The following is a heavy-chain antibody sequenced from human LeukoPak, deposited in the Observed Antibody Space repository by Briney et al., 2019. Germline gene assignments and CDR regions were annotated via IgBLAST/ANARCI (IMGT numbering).Heavy chain of an antibody. CDR1: GGSISSSSYH. Sequence: SETLSLTCTVSGGSISSSSYHWGWIRQPPGKGLEWIGTIYYGGGTYYNPSLKSRVTISIDTSNNQFFLKLNSVTAADTAVYYCARQRGKMRYFDFVALDYWGQGTLVTVSS. V-gene: IGHV4-39*01. D-gene: IGHD3-9*01. CDR3: ARQRGKMRYFDFVALDY. J-gene: IGHJ4*02. CDR2: IYYGGGT.